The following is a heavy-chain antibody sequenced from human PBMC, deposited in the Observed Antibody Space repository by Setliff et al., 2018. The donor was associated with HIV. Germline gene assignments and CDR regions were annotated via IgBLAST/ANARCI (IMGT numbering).Heavy chain of an antibody. CDR2: ISGTGADT. CDR1: GFTFNTY. D-gene: IGHD3-22*01. CDR3: AKDRTVVVITIFDY. V-gene: IGHV3-23*01. J-gene: IGHJ4*02. Sequence: LRLSCVASGFTFNTYMAWVRQAPGKGLEWVSSISGTGADTYYADSVKGRFTISRDNSKNTLYLQMNSLRAEDTAVYYCAKDRTVVVITIFDYWGRGTLVTSPQ.